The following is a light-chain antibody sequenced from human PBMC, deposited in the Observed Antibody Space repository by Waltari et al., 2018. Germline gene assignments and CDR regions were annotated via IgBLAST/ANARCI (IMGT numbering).Light chain of an antibody. CDR3: QKYVSLPAT. CDR1: QSVGKY. Sequence: RATLSCRASQSVGKYLAWYQQKPGQAPRLLIYDTSTRATGIPDRFSGSGSGTDFSLTISRLEPEDFAVYYCQKYVSLPATFGQGTKVQAK. V-gene: IGKV3-20*01. CDR2: DTS. J-gene: IGKJ1*01.